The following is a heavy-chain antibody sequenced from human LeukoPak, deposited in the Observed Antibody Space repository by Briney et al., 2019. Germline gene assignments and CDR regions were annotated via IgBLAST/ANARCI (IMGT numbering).Heavy chain of an antibody. CDR3: TIDYDYAWGSYRLGF. V-gene: IGHV3-15*01. CDR1: GFTFSNAW. CDR2: IKSKTDGGTT. D-gene: IGHD3-16*02. Sequence: GGPLRLSCAASGFTFSNAWVSWGREAPGKGRECVGRIKSKTDGGTTDYAALVKGRFTIARDDSKNTLYLQMNNLKPEDTGVYYCTIDYDYAWGSYRLGFWGQGSLVTVSS. J-gene: IGHJ4*02.